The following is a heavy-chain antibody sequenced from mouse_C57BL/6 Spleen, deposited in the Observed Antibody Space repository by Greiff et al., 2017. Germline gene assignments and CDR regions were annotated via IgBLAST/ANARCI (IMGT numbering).Heavy chain of an antibody. D-gene: IGHD1-1*01. J-gene: IGHJ2*01. CDR3: TMGTTVVAGFDY. V-gene: IGHV14-4*01. CDR1: GFNIKDDY. CDR2: IDPENGDT. Sequence: VQLKESGAELVRPGASVKLSCTASGFNIKDDYMHWVKQRPEQGLEWIGWIDPENGDTEYASKFQGKATITADTSSNTAYLQLSSLTSEDTAVYYWTMGTTVVAGFDYWGQGTTLTVSS.